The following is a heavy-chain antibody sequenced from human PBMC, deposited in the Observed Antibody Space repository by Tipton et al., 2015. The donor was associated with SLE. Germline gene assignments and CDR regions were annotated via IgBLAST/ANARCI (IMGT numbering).Heavy chain of an antibody. D-gene: IGHD7-27*01. J-gene: IGHJ4*02. CDR1: GFTFSSYC. V-gene: IGHV4-59*01. Sequence: LRLSCAASGFTFSSYCWSWIRQSPRKGLEWIGYIYDRGTTNYNPSLMNRVTISLDTSESQFSLKLTSVTAADTAVYYCASAQLGAWRFDSWGQGTLVTVSS. CDR3: ASAQLGAWRFDS. CDR2: IYDRGTT.